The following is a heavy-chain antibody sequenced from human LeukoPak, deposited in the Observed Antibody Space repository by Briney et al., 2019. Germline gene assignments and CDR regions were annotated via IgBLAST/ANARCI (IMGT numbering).Heavy chain of an antibody. CDR2: CCTGGCT. CDR1: GGSISSGSYY. D-gene: IGHD3-10*01. CDR3: ARDRGGGSGSWNV. J-gene: IGHJ6*04. V-gene: IGHV4-61*02. Sequence: NPSETLSLICTVSGGSISSGSYYWSWFRQPAGKGLAWIGRCCTGGCTKYNPSLKRRLTISVDTTKNQFSLKLSSVTAADTAVYYCARDRGGGSGSWNVWGKGTTVTISS.